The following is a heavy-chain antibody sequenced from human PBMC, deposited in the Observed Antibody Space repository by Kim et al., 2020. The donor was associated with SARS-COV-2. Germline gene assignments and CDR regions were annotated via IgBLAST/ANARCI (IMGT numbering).Heavy chain of an antibody. CDR3: AKDILGGPGWYSSSWYYYYYGMDV. D-gene: IGHD6-13*01. J-gene: IGHJ6*02. V-gene: IGHV3-43*01. CDR1: GFTFDDYT. Sequence: GGSLRLSCAASGFTFDDYTMHWVRQAPGKGLEWVSLISWDGGSTYYADSVKGRFTISRDNSKNSLYLQMNSLRTEDTALYYCAKDILGGPGWYSSSWYYYYYGMDVWGQGTTVTVSS. CDR2: ISWDGGST.